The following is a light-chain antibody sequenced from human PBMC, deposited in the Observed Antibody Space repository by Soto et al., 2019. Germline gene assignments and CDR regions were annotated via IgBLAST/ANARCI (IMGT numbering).Light chain of an antibody. J-gene: IGKJ1*01. V-gene: IGKV1-39*01. Sequence: DIQMTQSPSPLSGSVGDRVTITCRSSQTISSWLAWYQQKPGKAPKLLIYATSSLQSGVPSRFSGSGSGTDFTLTISSLQPEDFATYYCQQSYSTPPGTFGQGTKVDIK. CDR1: QTISSW. CDR3: QQSYSTPPGT. CDR2: ATS.